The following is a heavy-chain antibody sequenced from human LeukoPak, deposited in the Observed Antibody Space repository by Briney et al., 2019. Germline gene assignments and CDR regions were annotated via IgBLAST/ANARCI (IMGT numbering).Heavy chain of an antibody. CDR3: ARDPMVTYYYYYGMDV. Sequence: ASVKVSCKASGYTFTSYYMHWVRQAPGQGLEWMGWISAYNGNTNYAQKLQGRVTMTTDTSTSTAYMELRSLRSDDTAVYYCARDPMVTYYYYYGMDVWGQGTTVTVSS. J-gene: IGHJ6*02. D-gene: IGHD5-18*01. CDR1: GYTFTSYY. V-gene: IGHV1-18*04. CDR2: ISAYNGNT.